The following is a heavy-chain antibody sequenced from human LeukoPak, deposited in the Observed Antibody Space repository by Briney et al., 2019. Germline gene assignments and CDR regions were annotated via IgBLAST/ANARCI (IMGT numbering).Heavy chain of an antibody. D-gene: IGHD3-10*01. CDR3: ARELAGHYYGSGSFFDY. CDR1: GFTFSTYW. Sequence: GGSLRLSCTASGFTFSTYWMSWVRQAPGKGLEWVANTREDGSEKYYVDSVKGRFTISRDNAKNSLYLQMNSLRAEDTAVYYCARELAGHYYGSGSFFDYWGQGTLVTVSS. J-gene: IGHJ4*02. CDR2: TREDGSEK. V-gene: IGHV3-7*01.